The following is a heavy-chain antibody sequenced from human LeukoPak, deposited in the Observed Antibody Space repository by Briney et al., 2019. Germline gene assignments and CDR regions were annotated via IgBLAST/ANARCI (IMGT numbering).Heavy chain of an antibody. Sequence: ASVKVSCKASGYTFTSYDINWVRQATGQGLEWMGWMNPNSGNTGYAQKFQGRVTMTRNTSISTAYMELSSLRSEDTAVYYCARGQLYYYGSGSYWFDPWGQGTLVTASS. CDR3: ARGQLYYYGSGSYWFDP. J-gene: IGHJ5*02. D-gene: IGHD3-10*01. CDR1: GYTFTSYD. CDR2: MNPNSGNT. V-gene: IGHV1-8*01.